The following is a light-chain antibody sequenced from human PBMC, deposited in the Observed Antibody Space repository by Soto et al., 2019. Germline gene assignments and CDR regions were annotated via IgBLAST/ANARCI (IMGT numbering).Light chain of an antibody. CDR3: CSYAGSVV. Sequence: QSVLTQPRSVSGSPGQSVTISCTGTSSDVGGYNYVSWCQQHPGKAPKLMIYDVSKRPSGVPDRFSGSKSGNTASLTISGLQAEDEADYYCCSYAGSVVFGGGTKLTVL. V-gene: IGLV2-11*01. J-gene: IGLJ2*01. CDR1: SSDVGGYNY. CDR2: DVS.